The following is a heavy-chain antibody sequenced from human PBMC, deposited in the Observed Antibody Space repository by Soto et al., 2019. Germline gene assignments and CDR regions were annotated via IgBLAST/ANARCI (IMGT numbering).Heavy chain of an antibody. CDR2: INPNSGGT. Sequence: ASVKVSCKASGYTFTGYYMHWVRQAPGQGLEWMGWINPNSGGTNYAQKFQGWVTMTRDTSISTDYMELSRLRSDDTAVYYCAKDLSPSVTIFGGGRDLGYYGMDVWGQGTTVTVAS. D-gene: IGHD3-3*01. V-gene: IGHV1-2*04. CDR1: GYTFTGYY. J-gene: IGHJ6*01. CDR3: AKDLSPSVTIFGGGRDLGYYGMDV.